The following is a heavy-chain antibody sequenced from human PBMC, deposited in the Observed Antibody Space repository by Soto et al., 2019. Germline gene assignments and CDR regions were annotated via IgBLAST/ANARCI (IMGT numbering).Heavy chain of an antibody. CDR3: ARDLEYYGSVSYSPGYYYGMDV. Sequence: QVQLVQSGAEVKKPGASVKVSCKASGYTFTSYAMHWVRQAPGQRLEWMGWINAGNGNTKYSRKFQGRVTITRDTSASTAYMELSSLRSEDTAVYYCARDLEYYGSVSYSPGYYYGMDVWGQGTTVTVSS. CDR1: GYTFTSYA. V-gene: IGHV1-3*01. D-gene: IGHD3-10*01. CDR2: INAGNGNT. J-gene: IGHJ6*02.